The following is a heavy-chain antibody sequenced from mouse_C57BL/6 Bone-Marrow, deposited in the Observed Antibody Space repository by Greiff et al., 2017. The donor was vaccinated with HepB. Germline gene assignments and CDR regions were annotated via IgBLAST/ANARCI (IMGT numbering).Heavy chain of an antibody. V-gene: IGHV5-9*01. Sequence: EVQVVESGGGLVKPGGSLKLSCAASGFTFSSYTMSWVRQTPEKRLEWVATISGGGGNTYYPDSVKGRFTISRDNAKNTLYLQMSSLRSEDTALYYCARRYDYEFAYWGQGTLVTVSA. D-gene: IGHD2-4*01. J-gene: IGHJ3*01. CDR1: GFTFSSYT. CDR3: ARRYDYEFAY. CDR2: ISGGGGNT.